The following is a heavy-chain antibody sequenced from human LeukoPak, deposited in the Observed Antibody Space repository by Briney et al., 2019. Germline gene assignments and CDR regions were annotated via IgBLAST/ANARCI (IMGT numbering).Heavy chain of an antibody. V-gene: IGHV4-59*01. CDR1: GGSISSYY. CDR3: ARGGSSTWRIGYYFDF. D-gene: IGHD6-13*01. Sequence: SETLSLTCTVSGGSISSYYWNWIRQAPGKGLEWIGSIYSSGSTNYNPSLKSRVTMSVDTSKNQFSLKLRSVTDADTAVYHCARGGSSTWRIGYYFDFWGQGTLVIVSS. J-gene: IGHJ4*02. CDR2: IYSSGST.